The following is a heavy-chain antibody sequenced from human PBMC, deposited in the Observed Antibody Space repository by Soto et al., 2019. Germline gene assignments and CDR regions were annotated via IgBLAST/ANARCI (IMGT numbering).Heavy chain of an antibody. V-gene: IGHV3-33*01. Sequence: HPGGSLRLSCAASGFTFSSYGMHWVRQAPGKGLEWVAVIWYDGSNKYYADSVKGRFTISRDNSKNTLYLQMNSLRAEDTAVYYCARGPGVTMIVVAPYGMDVWGQGTTVTVSS. D-gene: IGHD3-22*01. CDR2: IWYDGSNK. CDR3: ARGPGVTMIVVAPYGMDV. J-gene: IGHJ6*02. CDR1: GFTFSSYG.